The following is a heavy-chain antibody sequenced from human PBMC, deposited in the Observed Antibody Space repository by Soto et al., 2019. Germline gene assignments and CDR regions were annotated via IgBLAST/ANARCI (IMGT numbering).Heavy chain of an antibody. CDR2: IIPIFGTA. Sequence: QVQLVQSGAEVKKPGSSVKVSCKASGGTFSSYAISWVRQAPGQGLEWMGGIIPIFGTANYAQKFQGRVRITADESTNTAYMELSSLQSEETAVYSCATAPEYSYGSSLFDYWGQGTLVTVSS. D-gene: IGHD5-18*01. CDR1: GGTFSSYA. V-gene: IGHV1-69*12. CDR3: ATAPEYSYGSSLFDY. J-gene: IGHJ4*02.